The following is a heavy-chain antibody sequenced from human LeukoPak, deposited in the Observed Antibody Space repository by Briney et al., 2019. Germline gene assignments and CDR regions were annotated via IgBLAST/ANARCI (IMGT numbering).Heavy chain of an antibody. CDR2: ISSSSSYI. J-gene: IGHJ5*02. D-gene: IGHD3-3*01. V-gene: IGHV3-21*01. CDR1: GFTFSSYN. CDR3: ARSGTISGFDP. Sequence: PGGSLRLSCAASGFTFSSYNMNWVRQAPGKGLEWVSSISSSSSYIYYADSVKGRFTISRDNAKNSLYLQMNSLRAEDTAVYYCARSGTISGFDPWGQGTLVTVSS.